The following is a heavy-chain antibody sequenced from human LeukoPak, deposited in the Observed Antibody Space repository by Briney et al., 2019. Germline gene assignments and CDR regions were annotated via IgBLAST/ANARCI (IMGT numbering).Heavy chain of an antibody. J-gene: IGHJ4*02. CDR3: ARGGYNWNYSLDY. CDR1: GGSFSGYY. Sequence: PSETLSLTCAVYGGSFSGYYWSWIRQPPGKGLEWIGEINHSGSTNYNPSLKSRVTISVDTSKNQFSLKLSSVTAADTAVYYCARGGYNWNYSLDYWGQGTLVTVSS. D-gene: IGHD1-7*01. V-gene: IGHV4-34*01. CDR2: INHSGST.